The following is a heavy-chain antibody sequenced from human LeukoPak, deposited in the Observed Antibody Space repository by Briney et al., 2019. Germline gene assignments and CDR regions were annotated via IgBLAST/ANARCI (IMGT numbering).Heavy chain of an antibody. CDR2: ISSSSSTI. CDR3: ARDWVGATRSDAFDI. CDR1: GFSFNDYY. J-gene: IGHJ3*02. V-gene: IGHV3-11*04. Sequence: GXSLRLSCAASGFSFNDYYISWIRQAPGKGLEWVSYISSSSSTIYYADSVKGRFTISRDNAKNSLYLQMNSLRAEDTAVYYCARDWVGATRSDAFDIWGQGTMVTVSS. D-gene: IGHD1-26*01.